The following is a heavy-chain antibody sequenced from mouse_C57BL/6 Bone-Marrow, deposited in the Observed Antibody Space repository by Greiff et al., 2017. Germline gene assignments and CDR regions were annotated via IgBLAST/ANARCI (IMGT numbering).Heavy chain of an antibody. J-gene: IGHJ3*01. D-gene: IGHD2-2*01. CDR3: TRRGDGYDGAWFAY. CDR2: IDPETGGT. CDR1: GYTFTDYE. Sequence: QVQLQQSGAELVRPGASVTLSCKASGYTFTDYEMHWVKQTPVHGLEWIGAIDPETGGTAYNQKFKGKAILTADKSSSTAYMELRSLTSEDSAVXYCTRRGDGYDGAWFAYWGQGTLVTVSA. V-gene: IGHV1-15*01.